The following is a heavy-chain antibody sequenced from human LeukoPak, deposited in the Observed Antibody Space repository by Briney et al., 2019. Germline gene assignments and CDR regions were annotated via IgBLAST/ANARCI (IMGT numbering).Heavy chain of an antibody. CDR2: IYYSGST. V-gene: IGHV4-59*01. J-gene: IGHJ4*02. D-gene: IGHD6-13*01. Sequence: SETLSLTCTVSGGSISGYYWSWIRQPPGKGLEWIGYIYYSGSTNYNPSLKSRVTISVDTSKNQFSLKLSSVTAADTAVYYCARATRYSSSWYLGYWGQGTLVTVSS. CDR1: GGSISGYY. CDR3: ARATRYSSSWYLGY.